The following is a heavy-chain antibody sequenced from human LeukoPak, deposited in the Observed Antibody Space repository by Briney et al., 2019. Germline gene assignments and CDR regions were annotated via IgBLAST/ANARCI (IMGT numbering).Heavy chain of an antibody. CDR2: ISYDGSNK. D-gene: IGHD3-22*01. J-gene: IGHJ3*02. CDR3: AREGGYYDSSGYPDAFDI. V-gene: IGHV3-30-3*01. CDR1: GFTFSSYA. Sequence: PGRSLRLSCAASGFTFSSYAMHWVRQAPGKGLEWVAVISYDGSNKYYADSVKGRFTISRDNSKNTLYLQMNSLRAEDTAVYYCAREGGYYDSSGYPDAFDIWGQGTMVTVSS.